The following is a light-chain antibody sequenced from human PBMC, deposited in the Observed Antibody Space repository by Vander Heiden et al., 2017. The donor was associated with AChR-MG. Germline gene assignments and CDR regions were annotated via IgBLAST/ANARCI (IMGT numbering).Light chain of an antibody. Sequence: EIVMTQSPATLSVSPGERATLSCRASQSFSTKLAWYQHKPGQAPRLLIFDASTRATGIPARFSGSGSGRDFVLTINSLQSEDFAVYYCQQENKWPWTFGLGTKVEIK. CDR3: QQENKWPWT. CDR2: DAS. CDR1: QSFSTK. V-gene: IGKV3-15*01. J-gene: IGKJ1*01.